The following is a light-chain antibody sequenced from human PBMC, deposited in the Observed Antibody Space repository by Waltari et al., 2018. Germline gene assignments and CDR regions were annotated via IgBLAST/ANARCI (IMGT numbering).Light chain of an antibody. V-gene: IGLV1-44*01. CDR2: NYR. CDR3: ATWDANLNGVV. CDR1: SSNIACNS. J-gene: IGLJ2*01. Sequence: QSVLTQPPSVSGTPGQRVTISCSGSSSNIACNSVNWYQQVPGKAPKLLIDNYRQRPAGGSDRFSGTKSDSSASLAISGLRSEDEAHYYCATWDANLNGVVFGGGTKLTVL.